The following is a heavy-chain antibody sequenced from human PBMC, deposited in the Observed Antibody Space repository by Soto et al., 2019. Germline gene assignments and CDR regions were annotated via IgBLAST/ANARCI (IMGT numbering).Heavy chain of an antibody. J-gene: IGHJ6*03. V-gene: IGHV3-30*18. D-gene: IGHD5-12*01. CDR1: GFTFSSYG. CDR2: ISYDGSNK. CDR3: AKDQKWIGAAVPYYMDV. Sequence: QVQLVESGGGVFQPGRSLRLSCAASGFTFSSYGMHWVRQAPGKGLEWLAVISYDGSNKYYADSVKGRFTISRDNSKNTLYLQMNRLRAEDTAVYYCAKDQKWIGAAVPYYMDVWGKGTTVTVSS.